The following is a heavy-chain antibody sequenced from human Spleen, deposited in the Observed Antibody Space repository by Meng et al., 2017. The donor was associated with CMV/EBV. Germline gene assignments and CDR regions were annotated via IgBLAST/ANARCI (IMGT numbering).Heavy chain of an antibody. CDR2: IIADNGKT. Sequence: ASVKVSCKASGYTFNGYYIHWVRQAPGQGLEWMGWIIADNGKTHYAQNFQGRVTMTTDTSTSTAYMELRSLRSDDTAIYHCARDSLVRGRSTYYYGMDVWGQGTTVTVSS. D-gene: IGHD3-10*01. CDR3: ARDSLVRGRSTYYYGMDV. V-gene: IGHV1-18*04. CDR1: GYTFNGYY. J-gene: IGHJ6*02.